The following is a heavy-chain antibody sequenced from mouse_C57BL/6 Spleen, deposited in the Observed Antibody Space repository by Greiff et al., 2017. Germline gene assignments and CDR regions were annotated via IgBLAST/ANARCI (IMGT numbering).Heavy chain of an antibody. CDR3: ARDYYGSSYSAWFAY. D-gene: IGHD1-1*01. CDR1: GYTFTDYY. V-gene: IGHV1-75*01. Sequence: QVQLQRSGPELVKPGASVKISCKASGYTFTDYYINWVKQRPGQGLEWIGWIFPGSGSTYYNEKFKGKATLTVDKSSSTAYMLLSSLTSEDSAVYFCARDYYGSSYSAWFAYWGQGTLVTVSA. J-gene: IGHJ3*01. CDR2: IFPGSGST.